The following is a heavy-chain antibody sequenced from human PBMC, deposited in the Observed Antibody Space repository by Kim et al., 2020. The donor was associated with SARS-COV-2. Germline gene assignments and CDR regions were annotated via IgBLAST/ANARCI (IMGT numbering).Heavy chain of an antibody. V-gene: IGHV3-23*01. Sequence: GGSLRLSCAASGFTFSSYAMSWVRQAPGKGLEWVSAISGSGGSTYYADSVKGRFTISRDNSKNTLYLQMNSLRAEDTAVYYCAKDLGYGDYTVDDWYFDLWGRGTLVTVSS. CDR3: AKDLGYGDYTVDDWYFDL. J-gene: IGHJ2*01. D-gene: IGHD4-17*01. CDR2: ISGSGGST. CDR1: GFTFSSYA.